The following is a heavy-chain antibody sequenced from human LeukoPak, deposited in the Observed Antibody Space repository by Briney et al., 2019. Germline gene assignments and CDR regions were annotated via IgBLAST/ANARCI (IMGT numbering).Heavy chain of an antibody. CDR2: IRQDGGAK. Sequence: GGSLRLSCTASGFIFNDFWMSWVRQAPGEGLEWVANIRQDGGAKNYVDSVKGRFTISRDNAKKSLYLQMNSLRAEDTAVYYCAPPPIAATGNWGQGSLVTVSS. CDR3: APPPIAATGN. CDR1: GFIFNDFW. D-gene: IGHD6-13*01. V-gene: IGHV3-7*01. J-gene: IGHJ4*02.